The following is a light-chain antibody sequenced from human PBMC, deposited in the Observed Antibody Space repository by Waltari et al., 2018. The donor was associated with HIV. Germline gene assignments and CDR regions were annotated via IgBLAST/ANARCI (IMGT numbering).Light chain of an antibody. Sequence: DIVMPQSPLSLSVTPGEPASISCRPNQSLLNSNGYTCLDWYLQKPGQSPQVLIYLGSNRASGVPDRFSGSGSGADFILKISRVEAEDIGIYYCMQTLQSPWTFGQGTKVEVK. J-gene: IGKJ1*01. CDR1: QSLLNSNGYTC. CDR2: LGS. V-gene: IGKV2-28*01. CDR3: MQTLQSPWT.